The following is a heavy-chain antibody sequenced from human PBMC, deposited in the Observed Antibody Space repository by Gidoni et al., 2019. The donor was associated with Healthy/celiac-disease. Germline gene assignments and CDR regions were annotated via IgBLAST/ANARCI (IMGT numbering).Heavy chain of an antibody. V-gene: IGHV4-39*01. D-gene: IGHD2-15*01. J-gene: IGHJ3*02. CDR3: ARAPVVVAAHDAFDI. CDR1: GGSISSSSSY. CDR2: IYYSGST. Sequence: QLQLQESGPGLVKPSETLSLTCTVSGGSISSSSSYWGWVRQPPGKGLEWIGCIYYSGSTYYNPSLKSRVTISVDTSKNQFSLKLSDVTAADTAVYYCARAPVVVAAHDAFDIWGQGTMVTVSS.